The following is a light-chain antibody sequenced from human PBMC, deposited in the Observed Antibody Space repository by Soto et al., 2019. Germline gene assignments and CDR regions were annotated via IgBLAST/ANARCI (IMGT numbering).Light chain of an antibody. V-gene: IGLV2-14*01. CDR3: SSYTGSSTSLYV. CDR1: NSDVGGYNY. Sequence: QSALTQPASVSGSPGQSITISCTGTNSDVGGYNYVSWYQQHPGKAPKLVIYEVSNRPSGVSNRFSGSKSGNTASLTISGLQAEDEADYYCSSYTGSSTSLYVFGTGTKVTVL. CDR2: EVS. J-gene: IGLJ1*01.